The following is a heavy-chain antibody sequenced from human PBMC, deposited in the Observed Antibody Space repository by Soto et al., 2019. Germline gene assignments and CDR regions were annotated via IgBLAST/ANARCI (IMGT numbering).Heavy chain of an antibody. CDR2: ISSNGGST. CDR3: VKQDGYSYAFEI. D-gene: IGHD5-18*01. Sequence: EVQLVESGGGLVQPGGSLRLSCSASGFTFSSYAMHWVRQAPGKGLEYVSAISSNGGSTYYADPVKGRFTISRDNSKNTLYLQMSSLRAEDTAVYYCVKQDGYSYAFEIWGQGTMVTVSS. CDR1: GFTFSSYA. V-gene: IGHV3-64D*06. J-gene: IGHJ3*02.